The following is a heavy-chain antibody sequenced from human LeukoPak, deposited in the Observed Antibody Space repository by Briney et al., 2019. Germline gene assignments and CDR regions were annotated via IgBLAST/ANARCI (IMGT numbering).Heavy chain of an antibody. V-gene: IGHV3-23*01. CDR3: AKVDYDILTGYVDY. CDR1: GFTFSSYA. J-gene: IGHJ4*02. CDR2: ISGSGGST. D-gene: IGHD3-9*01. Sequence: GGSLRLSCAASGFTFSSYAMSWVRQAPGKGLEWVSAISGSGGSTYHADPVKGRFTISRDNSKNTLYLQMNSLRAEDTAVYYCAKVDYDILTGYVDYWGQGTLVTVSS.